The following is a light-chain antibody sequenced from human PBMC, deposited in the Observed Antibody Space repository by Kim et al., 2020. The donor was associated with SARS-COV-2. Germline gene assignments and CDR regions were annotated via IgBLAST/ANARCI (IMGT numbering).Light chain of an antibody. CDR1: QSVDSW. V-gene: IGKV1-5*03. Sequence: ASVGYRVTIPCRSSQSVDSWLGWYQQKPGKAPNLLIYLTSHLESGVPSRFSGSGSGTEFTLTISSLQPEDFATYYCQQYQQYPITFGQGTRLEIK. CDR2: LTS. J-gene: IGKJ5*01. CDR3: QQYQQYPIT.